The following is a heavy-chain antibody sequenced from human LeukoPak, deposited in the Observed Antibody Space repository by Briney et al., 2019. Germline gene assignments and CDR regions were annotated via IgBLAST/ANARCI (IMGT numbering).Heavy chain of an antibody. D-gene: IGHD3-3*01. CDR3: ARDLLEWYFDY. Sequence: PGGSLRLSCASSGLTVSSTYMSAVRQTPGKGLEWVSVIYSGGSTYYADSVKGRFTISRDNSKNTLYLQMNSLRAEDTAVYYCARDLLEWYFDYWGQGTLVTVSS. V-gene: IGHV3-66*01. CDR2: IYSGGST. CDR1: GLTVSSTY. J-gene: IGHJ4*02.